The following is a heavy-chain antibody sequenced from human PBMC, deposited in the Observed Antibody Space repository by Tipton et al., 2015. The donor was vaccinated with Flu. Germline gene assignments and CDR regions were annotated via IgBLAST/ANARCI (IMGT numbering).Heavy chain of an antibody. CDR2: IYHSGST. V-gene: IGHV4-39*07. D-gene: IGHD1-26*01. J-gene: IGHJ5*02. CDR3: ARGSWEVRFDP. CDR1: GGSISSSSHY. Sequence: TLSLTCTVSGGSISSSSHYWGWIRQPPGKGLEWIGSIYHSGSTYYNPSLKSRVTISVDTSKNQFSLSLTSVTAADTAMYYCARGSWEVRFDPWGQGTLVTVSS.